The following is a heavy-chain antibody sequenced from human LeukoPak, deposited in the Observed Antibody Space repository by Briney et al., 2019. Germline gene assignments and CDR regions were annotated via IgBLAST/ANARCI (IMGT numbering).Heavy chain of an antibody. V-gene: IGHV1-2*02. CDR2: INPNSGGT. J-gene: IGHJ4*02. CDR1: GYTFTSYA. CDR3: AREDGCTNGVCYFDY. Sequence: ASVKVSCKASGYTFTSYAMHWVRQAPGQRLEWMGWINPNSGGTNYAQKFQGRVTMTRDTSISTAYMELSRLRSDDTAVYYCAREDGCTNGVCYFDYWGQGTLVTVSS. D-gene: IGHD2-8*01.